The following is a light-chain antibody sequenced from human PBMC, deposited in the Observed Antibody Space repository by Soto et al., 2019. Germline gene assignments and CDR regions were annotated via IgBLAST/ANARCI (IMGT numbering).Light chain of an antibody. CDR2: DVS. CDR1: SSDVGAYNY. V-gene: IGLV2-14*01. CDR3: SSYTNATTRV. Sequence: QSALTQPASVSGSPGQSITISCTGTSSDVGAYNYVSWYQQHPGKAPKLMIFDVSNRPSGVSNRFSGSKSGNTASLTISGLQAEDEADYSCSSYTNATTRVFGGGTKVTVL. J-gene: IGLJ3*02.